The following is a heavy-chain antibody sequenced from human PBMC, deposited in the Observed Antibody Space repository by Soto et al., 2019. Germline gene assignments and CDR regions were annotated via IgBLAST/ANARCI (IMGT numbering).Heavy chain of an antibody. CDR2: INLDGSER. CDR1: GSTFSSSW. V-gene: IGHV3-7*05. D-gene: IGHD5-18*01. CDR3: ARDRAYNCFDY. J-gene: IGHJ4*02. Sequence: PGGSLRLSCGASGSTFSSSWMTWVRQAPGKGLEWVANINLDGSERNYVDSVKGRFTISRDNAKNLLYLQMNSLRAEDKAVYYCARDRAYNCFDYWGQGTLVTVSS.